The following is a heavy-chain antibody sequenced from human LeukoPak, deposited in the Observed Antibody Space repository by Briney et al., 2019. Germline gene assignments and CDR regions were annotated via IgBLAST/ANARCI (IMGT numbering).Heavy chain of an antibody. Sequence: HPGGSLRLSCAASGFAFSSYTMNWARQAPGKGLEWVSAISGSGGSTYYADSVRGRFTISRDNSKNTLYLQMNSLRAEDTAVYYCAKDQGNYWGQGTLVTVSS. CDR1: GFAFSSYT. V-gene: IGHV3-23*01. CDR3: AKDQGNY. CDR2: ISGSGGST. J-gene: IGHJ4*02. D-gene: IGHD3-10*01.